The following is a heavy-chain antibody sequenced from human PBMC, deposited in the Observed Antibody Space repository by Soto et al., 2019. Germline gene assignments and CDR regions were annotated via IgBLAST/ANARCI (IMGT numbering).Heavy chain of an antibody. J-gene: IGHJ5*02. CDR2: IIPIFGTA. V-gene: IGHV1-69*13. CDR1: GGTFSSYA. CDR3: ARSPSTALNWFDP. Sequence: SVKVSCKASGGTFSSYAISWVRQAPGQGLEWMGGIIPIFGTANYAQKFQGRVTITADESTSTAYMELSSLRSEDTAVYYCARSPSTALNWFDPWGQGTLVTVSS.